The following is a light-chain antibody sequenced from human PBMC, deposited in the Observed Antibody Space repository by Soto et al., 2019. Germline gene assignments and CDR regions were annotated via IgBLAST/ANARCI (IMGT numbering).Light chain of an antibody. Sequence: DIHVTQSTSSVSASVGDRVTITCRASQAITSWLAWYQQKPGRAPKLLIYSASSLQSGAPSRFSGSGSGTDFTLTISSLQPEDFATYYCQQYNSYSWTFGQGTKVDIK. CDR1: QAITSW. CDR3: QQYNSYSWT. CDR2: SAS. J-gene: IGKJ1*01. V-gene: IGKV1-12*01.